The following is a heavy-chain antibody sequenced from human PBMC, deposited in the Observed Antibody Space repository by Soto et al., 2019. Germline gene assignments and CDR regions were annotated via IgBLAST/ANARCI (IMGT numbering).Heavy chain of an antibody. CDR3: ARDLAAAGDPYYFDY. CDR2: IIPIFGTA. J-gene: IGHJ4*02. Sequence: ASVKVSCKASGGTFSSYAISWVRQAPGQGLEWMGGIIPIFGTANYAQKFQGRVTITADKSTSTAYMELSSLRSEDTAVYYCARDLAAAGDPYYFDYWGQGTLVNVS. V-gene: IGHV1-69*06. D-gene: IGHD6-13*01. CDR1: GGTFSSYA.